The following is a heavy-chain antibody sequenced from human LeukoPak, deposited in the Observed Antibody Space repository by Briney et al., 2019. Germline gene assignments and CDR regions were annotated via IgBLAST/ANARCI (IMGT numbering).Heavy chain of an antibody. CDR1: GFTLSIYW. V-gene: IGHV3-74*01. Sequence: PGGSLRLSCAAPGFTLSIYWTQCVRDALGKGLVWVSRINSDGSDTTYAASVKGRLTISRDNAKNTLYLQMNSLRAEDTAVYYCTRGSATSAFDIWGQGTMVTVSS. CDR3: TRGSATSAFDI. CDR2: INSDGSDT. J-gene: IGHJ3*02. D-gene: IGHD5-12*01.